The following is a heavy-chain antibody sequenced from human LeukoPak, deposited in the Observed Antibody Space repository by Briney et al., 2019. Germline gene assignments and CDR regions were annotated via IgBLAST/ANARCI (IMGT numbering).Heavy chain of an antibody. CDR2: VSHSGSS. Sequence: SETLSLTCAVYGGPFRGFFWSWIRQAPGKGLEWIGEVSHSGSSNYNPSLKSRINISLDTSKSQFSLRLTSVTAADTAVYYCARGIFYGGRNQYIWLDLWGQGTLVSVSS. J-gene: IGHJ5*02. V-gene: IGHV4-34*01. D-gene: IGHD4-23*01. CDR1: GGPFRGFF. CDR3: ARGIFYGGRNQYIWLDL.